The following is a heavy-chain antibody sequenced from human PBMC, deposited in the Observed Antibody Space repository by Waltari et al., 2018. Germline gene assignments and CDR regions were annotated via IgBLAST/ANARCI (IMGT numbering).Heavy chain of an antibody. CDR1: GFMFSNYA. J-gene: IGHJ5*02. Sequence: EVQLVDSGGDLVHPGGSLRLSCAAPGFMFSNYAMAWVRQAPGKGVEWVSSVSGNGATTYYADSVRGRFTISRDNSENTLYLQMDRLRADDTAVYYCAKDFDTSGYFPLGSWGQGTLVTVSS. CDR2: VSGNGATT. CDR3: AKDFDTSGYFPLGS. D-gene: IGHD3-22*01. V-gene: IGHV3-23*04.